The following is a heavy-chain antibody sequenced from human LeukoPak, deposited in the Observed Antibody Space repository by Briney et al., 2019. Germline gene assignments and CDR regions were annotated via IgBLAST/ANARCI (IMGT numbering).Heavy chain of an antibody. V-gene: IGHV1-69*13. CDR2: IIPIFGTA. Sequence: SVKVSCKASGGTFSSYAISWVRQAPGQGLEWMGGIIPIFGTANYAQKFQGRVTITADESTSTAYMELSSLRSEDTAVYYCARAQSGFDWPYCYYGMDVWGKGTTVTVSS. CDR3: ARAQSGFDWPYCYYGMDV. J-gene: IGHJ6*04. CDR1: GGTFSSYA. D-gene: IGHD3-9*01.